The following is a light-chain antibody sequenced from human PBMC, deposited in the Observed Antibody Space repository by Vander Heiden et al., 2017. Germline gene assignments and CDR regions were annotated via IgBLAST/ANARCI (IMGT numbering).Light chain of an antibody. CDR2: RND. CDR3: EAWDDRLSGYV. Sequence: GQRVTISCSGRLSNIGSQYLSWYQQLPGTAPKLLINRNDQRRSGPYDRFSGTKSGTSASLAISGIRSEDEDDYYCEAWDDRLSGYVFGTGTKVTVL. J-gene: IGLJ1*01. CDR1: LSNIGSQY. V-gene: IGLV1-47*01.